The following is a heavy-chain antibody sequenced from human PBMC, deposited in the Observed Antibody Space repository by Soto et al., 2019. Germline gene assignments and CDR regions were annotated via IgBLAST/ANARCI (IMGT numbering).Heavy chain of an antibody. CDR2: IXHSGSX. Sequence: XXTLSLTCAVYSGSFTGYYWSWIRQPPGKGLDWIGEIXHSGSXHNNTSTKTRXXISIDTSXXQFSLKLSSVTAAETAVYYCARALYDLQAHFDYWGQGTLVTVSS. CDR3: ARALYDLQAHFDY. V-gene: IGHV4-34*04. J-gene: IGHJ4*02. D-gene: IGHD3-3*01. CDR1: SGSFTGYY.